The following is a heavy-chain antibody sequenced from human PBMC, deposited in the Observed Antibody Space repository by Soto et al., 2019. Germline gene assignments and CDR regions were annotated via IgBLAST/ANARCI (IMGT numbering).Heavy chain of an antibody. CDR3: ARHLDSSGYYFDY. J-gene: IGHJ4*02. CDR2: IYYSGST. V-gene: IGHV4-39*01. D-gene: IGHD3-22*01. Sequence: SETLSLTCTVSGGSIGSSSYYWGWIRQPPGKGLEWIGSIYYSGSTYYNPSLKSRVTISVDTSKNQFSLKLSSVTAADTAVYYCARHLDSSGYYFDYWGQGTLVTVSS. CDR1: GGSIGSSSYY.